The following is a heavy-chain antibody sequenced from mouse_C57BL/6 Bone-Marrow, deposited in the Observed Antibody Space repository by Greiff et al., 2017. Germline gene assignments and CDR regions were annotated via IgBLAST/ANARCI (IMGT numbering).Heavy chain of an antibody. V-gene: IGHV1-52*01. J-gene: IGHJ4*01. CDR3: ASGDYDNYDAMDY. CDR1: GYTFTSYW. D-gene: IGHD2-4*01. CDR2: IDPSDSET. Sequence: QVQLQQPGAELVRPGSSVKLSCKASGYTFTSYWMHWVKQRPIQGLEWIGNIDPSDSETHYNQKFKDKATLTVDKSSSTAYMQLSSLTSEDSAVYYCASGDYDNYDAMDYWGQGTSVTVSS.